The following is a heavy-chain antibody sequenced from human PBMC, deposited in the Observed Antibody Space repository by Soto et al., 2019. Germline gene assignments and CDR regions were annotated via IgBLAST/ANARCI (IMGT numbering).Heavy chain of an antibody. CDR3: ARGLGFCSGGSCSNFFDY. Sequence: GGSLRLSCAASGLTCSGYYMSWIRQAPGKGLEWVSYISSSVSTIYYADSVKGRFTISRDNAKNSLYLQMNSLRAEDTAVYYCARGLGFCSGGSCSNFFDYWGQGTLVTVSS. J-gene: IGHJ4*02. V-gene: IGHV3-11*01. CDR2: ISSSVSTI. CDR1: GLTCSGYY. D-gene: IGHD2-15*01.